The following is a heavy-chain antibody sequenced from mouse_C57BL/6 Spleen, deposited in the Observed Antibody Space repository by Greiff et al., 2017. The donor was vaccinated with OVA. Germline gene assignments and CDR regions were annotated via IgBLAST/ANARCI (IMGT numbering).Heavy chain of an antibody. D-gene: IGHD1-1*01. J-gene: IGHJ4*01. Sequence: VHVKQSGAELVRPGASVKLSCTASGFNIKDDYMHWVKQRPEQGLEWIGWIDPENGDTEYASKFQGKATITADTSSNTAYLQLSSLTSEDTAVYYCTTVTTVGGDYWGQGTSVTVSS. CDR1: GFNIKDDY. CDR2: IDPENGDT. V-gene: IGHV14-4*01. CDR3: TTVTTVGGDY.